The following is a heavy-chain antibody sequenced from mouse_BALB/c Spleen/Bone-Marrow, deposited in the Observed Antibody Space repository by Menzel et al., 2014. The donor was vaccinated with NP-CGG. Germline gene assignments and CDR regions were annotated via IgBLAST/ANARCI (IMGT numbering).Heavy chain of an antibody. CDR2: INPYNDGT. D-gene: IGHD2-2*01. CDR3: ARSLYGFVWYFDV. V-gene: IGHV1-14*01. J-gene: IGHJ1*01. Sequence: VQLQQSGPELVKPGASVKMSCKASGYTFTSYVIHWVKQKPGQGLEWIGNINPYNDGTQYNEKFKGKATLTSDKSSSTAFMELSSLTSEDSAVYYCARSLYGFVWYFDVWGAGTSVTVSS. CDR1: GYTFTSYV.